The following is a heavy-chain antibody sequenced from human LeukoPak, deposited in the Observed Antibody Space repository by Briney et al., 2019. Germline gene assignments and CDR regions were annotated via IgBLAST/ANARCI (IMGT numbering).Heavy chain of an antibody. CDR1: GFTFSSYE. J-gene: IGHJ4*02. Sequence: GGSLRLSCVASGFTFSSYEMNWVRQAPGKGLEWVSYISSSGSTIYYADSVKGRFTISRDNAKNSLYLQMNSLRAEDTAVYYCARSATYYYDSSGYYYDYWGQGTLVTVSS. CDR2: ISSSGSTI. D-gene: IGHD3-22*01. V-gene: IGHV3-48*03. CDR3: ARSATYYYDSSGYYYDY.